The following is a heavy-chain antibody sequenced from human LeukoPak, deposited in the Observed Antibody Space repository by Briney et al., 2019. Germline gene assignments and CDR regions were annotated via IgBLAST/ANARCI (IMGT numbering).Heavy chain of an antibody. J-gene: IGHJ4*02. V-gene: IGHV3-23*01. CDR3: AKTAAARTPSFDY. CDR1: GFTFSSYA. Sequence: GGSLRLSCAASGFTFSSYAMSWVRQAPGKGLEWVSVISGSGGSTYYADSVKGRFTISRDTSKNTLYLQMSSLRAEDTAVYYCAKTAAARTPSFDYWGQGTLVTVSS. CDR2: ISGSGGST. D-gene: IGHD6-13*01.